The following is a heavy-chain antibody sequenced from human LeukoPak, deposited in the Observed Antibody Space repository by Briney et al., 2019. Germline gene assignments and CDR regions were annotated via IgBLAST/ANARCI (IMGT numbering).Heavy chain of an antibody. CDR1: GFTFSSYE. V-gene: IGHV3-48*03. CDR3: ARAVFDYGDYRTGYYFDY. CDR2: ISSSVSTI. Sequence: HPGGSLRLSCAASGFTFSSYEMNWVRQAPGKGLEWVSYISSSVSTIYYADSVKGRFTISRDNAKNSLYLQMNSLRAEDTAVYYCARAVFDYGDYRTGYYFDYWGQGTLVTVSS. D-gene: IGHD4-17*01. J-gene: IGHJ4*02.